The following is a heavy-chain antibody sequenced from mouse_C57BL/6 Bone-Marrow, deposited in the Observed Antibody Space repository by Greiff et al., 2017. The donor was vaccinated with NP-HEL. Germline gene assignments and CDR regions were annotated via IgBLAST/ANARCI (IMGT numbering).Heavy chain of an antibody. J-gene: IGHJ2*01. CDR3: ARREITTFDY. V-gene: IGHV1-59*01. CDR2: IDPSDSYT. D-gene: IGHD1-1*01. Sequence: VQLQQPGAELVRPGTSVKLSCKASGYTFTSYWMHWVKQRPGQGLEWIGVIDPSDSYTNYNQKFKGKATLTVDTSSSTAYMQLSSLTSEDSAVYYCARREITTFDYWGQGTTLTVSS. CDR1: GYTFTSYW.